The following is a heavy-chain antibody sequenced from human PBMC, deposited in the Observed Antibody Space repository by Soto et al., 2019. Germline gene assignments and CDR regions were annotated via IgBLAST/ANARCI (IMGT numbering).Heavy chain of an antibody. CDR3: ARDLPYRQQRVAGLGFDY. Sequence: QVQLVQSGAEVKKPGASVKVSGKASGYTFTGYYMHWVRQAPGQGLDWMGWINPNSGGTNYAQKCQCWVTMTRDSSISTAYMELSRLRSDDTAVYYCARDLPYRQQRVAGLGFDYWGQGTLVTVSS. CDR2: INPNSGGT. J-gene: IGHJ4*02. D-gene: IGHD6-13*01. CDR1: GYTFTGYY. V-gene: IGHV1-2*04.